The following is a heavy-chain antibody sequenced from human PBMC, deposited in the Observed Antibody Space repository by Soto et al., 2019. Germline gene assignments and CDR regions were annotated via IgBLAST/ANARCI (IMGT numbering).Heavy chain of an antibody. CDR1: GFSLSTSGVG. Sequence: SGPTLVNPTQTLTLPCSFSGFSLSTSGVGVGWIRQPPGKAPEWLGIIYWNDDKRYSPSLKTRVTITKDTSRNQVVLIMTSVEADDTATYYCAQETSGWRWLPDVWGQGTTVTVS. CDR2: IYWNDDK. CDR3: AQETSGWRWLPDV. J-gene: IGHJ6*02. D-gene: IGHD2-21*01. V-gene: IGHV2-5*01.